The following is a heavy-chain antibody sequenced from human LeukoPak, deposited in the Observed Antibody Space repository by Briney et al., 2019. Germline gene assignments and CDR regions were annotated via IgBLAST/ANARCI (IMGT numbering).Heavy chain of an antibody. CDR1: GFTVSSNY. CDR3: ARVGYDFWSGYYDWFDP. Sequence: PGGSLRLSCAASGFTVSSNYMSWVRQAPGKGLEWVSVIYSGGSTYYADSVKGRFTISRDNSKNTLYLQMNSLRAEDTAVYYCARVGYDFWSGYYDWFDPWGQGTLVTVSS. J-gene: IGHJ5*02. D-gene: IGHD3-3*01. CDR2: IYSGGST. V-gene: IGHV3-53*01.